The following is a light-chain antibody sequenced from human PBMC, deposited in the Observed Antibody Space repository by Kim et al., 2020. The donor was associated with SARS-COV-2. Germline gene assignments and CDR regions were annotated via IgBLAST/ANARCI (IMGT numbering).Light chain of an antibody. Sequence: ASGGDKVTITCRASQGISNYLAWYQQNPGKAPKVLIYGSSTLQTGVPSRFSGSGSGTEFTLTISSLQPEDFATYFCLQFNDYPRTFGQGTKVEIK. CDR2: GSS. J-gene: IGKJ1*01. V-gene: IGKV1-9*01. CDR3: LQFNDYPRT. CDR1: QGISNY.